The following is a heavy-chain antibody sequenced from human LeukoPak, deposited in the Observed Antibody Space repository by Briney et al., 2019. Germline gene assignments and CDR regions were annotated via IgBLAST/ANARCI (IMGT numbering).Heavy chain of an antibody. CDR2: INPSGGST. CDR1: GYTFTSYY. J-gene: IGHJ3*02. V-gene: IGHV1-46*01. CDR3: ASGIVVVPAAMSGAFDI. D-gene: IGHD2-2*01. Sequence: ASVKVSCKASGYTFTSYYMHWVRQAPGQGLEWMGIINPSGGSTSYVQKFQGRVTMTRDMSTSTVYMELSSLRSEDTAVYYCASGIVVVPAAMSGAFDIWGQGTMVTVSS.